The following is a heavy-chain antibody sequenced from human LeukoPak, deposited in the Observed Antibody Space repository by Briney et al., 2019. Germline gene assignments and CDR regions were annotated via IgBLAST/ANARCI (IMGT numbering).Heavy chain of an antibody. CDR1: GYTFTSYG. Sequence: ASVKVSCEASGYTFTSYGISWVRQAPGQGLEWMGWISAYNGNTNYAQKLQGRVTMTTDTSTSTAYMELRSLRSDDTAVYYCARQWYYYDSSGYHQFDYWGQGTLVTVSS. CDR3: ARQWYYYDSSGYHQFDY. D-gene: IGHD3-22*01. J-gene: IGHJ4*02. CDR2: ISAYNGNT. V-gene: IGHV1-18*01.